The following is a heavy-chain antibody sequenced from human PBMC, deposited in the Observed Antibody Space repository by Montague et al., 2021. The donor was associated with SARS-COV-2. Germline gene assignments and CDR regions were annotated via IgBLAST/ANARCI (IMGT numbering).Heavy chain of an antibody. Sequence: SLRLSCAASGFTFSSYATSWVRQAPGKGLEWVSVISGRGGSTYYADSVKGRFTISRDNSKNTLYLQMNSLRAEDTAIYYCARIAAAGRRYYYGMDVWGQGTTVTVSS. D-gene: IGHD6-13*01. J-gene: IGHJ6*02. CDR2: ISGRGGST. CDR3: ARIAAAGRRYYYGMDV. CDR1: GFTFSSYA. V-gene: IGHV3-23*01.